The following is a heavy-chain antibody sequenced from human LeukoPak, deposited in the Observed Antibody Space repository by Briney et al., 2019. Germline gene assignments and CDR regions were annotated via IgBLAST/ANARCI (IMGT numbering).Heavy chain of an antibody. J-gene: IGHJ4*02. CDR2: ICTSGST. V-gene: IGHV4-4*07. Sequence: SETLSLTCTVSGGSISSYYWSWIRQPAGKGLEWIGRICTSGSTNYNPSLKSRVTVSVDTFKNQFSLKLSSVTAADTAVYYCARDMWLEVFDYWGQGTLVTVSS. CDR3: ARDMWLEVFDY. D-gene: IGHD6-19*01. CDR1: GGSISSYY.